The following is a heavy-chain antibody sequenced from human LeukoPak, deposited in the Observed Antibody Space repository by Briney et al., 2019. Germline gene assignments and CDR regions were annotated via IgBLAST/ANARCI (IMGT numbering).Heavy chain of an antibody. V-gene: IGHV6-1*01. J-gene: IGHJ5*02. Sequence: SQTLSLTCAISGDSVSSNSVRNWIRQSPSRGLEWLGRTYYRSTWYNDYAVSVRGRITVNPDTSKNQFSLHLNSVTPEDTAGYYCARRLTQYDCFDPWGQGILVTVSS. CDR2: TYYRSTWYN. CDR3: ARRLTQYDCFDP. D-gene: IGHD2-2*01. CDR1: GDSVSSNSV.